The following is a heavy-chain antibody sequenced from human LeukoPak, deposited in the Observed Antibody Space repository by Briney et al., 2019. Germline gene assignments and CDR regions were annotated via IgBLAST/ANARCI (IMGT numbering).Heavy chain of an antibody. J-gene: IGHJ6*03. CDR2: ISGSGGST. CDR3: AKDLGYSNSNLDYYYYMDV. V-gene: IGHV3-23*01. CDR1: GFTFSSYA. Sequence: GGSLRLSCAASGFTFSSYAMSWVRQAPGKGLEWVSSISGSGGSTYYADSVKGRFTISSDNSKNTLYLQMNSLRAEDTAVYYCAKDLGYSNSNLDYYYYMDVWGKGTTVTVSS. D-gene: IGHD4-11*01.